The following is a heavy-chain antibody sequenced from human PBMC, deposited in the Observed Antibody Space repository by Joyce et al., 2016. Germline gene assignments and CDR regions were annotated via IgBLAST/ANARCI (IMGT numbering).Heavy chain of an antibody. CDR1: GITFTTFW. CDR3: ARGRGMGV. Sequence: EAQLVESGGALFQPGESVKLSCAASGITFTTFWLSWARQAPGKGLEWVANINEDGSDQYYVDAVRGRFTISRDNAKNSLYLQMNSLRAEDTAVYYCARGRGMGVWGQGTTVIVSS. J-gene: IGHJ6*02. V-gene: IGHV3-7*03. CDR2: INEDGSDQ.